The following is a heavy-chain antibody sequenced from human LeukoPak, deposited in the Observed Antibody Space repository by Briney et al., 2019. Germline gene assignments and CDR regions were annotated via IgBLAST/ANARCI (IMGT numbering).Heavy chain of an antibody. Sequence: GGSLRLSCAASGFTFSSYSMNWVRQAPGKGLEWVSSISSSSSYIYYADSVKGRFTISRDNAKNSLYLRMNSLRAEDTAVYYCARGIAVGALGYFDYWGQGTLVTVSS. J-gene: IGHJ4*02. CDR1: GFTFSSYS. CDR2: ISSSSSYI. D-gene: IGHD6-19*01. CDR3: ARGIAVGALGYFDY. V-gene: IGHV3-21*01.